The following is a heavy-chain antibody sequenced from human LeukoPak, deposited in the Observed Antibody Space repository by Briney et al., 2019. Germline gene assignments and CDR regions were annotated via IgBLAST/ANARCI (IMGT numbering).Heavy chain of an antibody. CDR1: GFTFSNYG. CDR3: TKYSSSSNYYYGLDV. J-gene: IGHJ6*02. V-gene: IGHV3-30*18. Sequence: PGGSLRLSCAASGFTFSNYGMPWVRQAPGKGLEWVAIISNDGSNKYYADSVKGRFTISRDNSKNTLYLQMNSLRAEDTAVYYCTKYSSSSNYYYGLDVWGQGTTVTVSS. D-gene: IGHD6-13*01. CDR2: ISNDGSNK.